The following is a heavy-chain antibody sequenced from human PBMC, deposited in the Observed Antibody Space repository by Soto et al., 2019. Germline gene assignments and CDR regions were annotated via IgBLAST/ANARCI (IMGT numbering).Heavy chain of an antibody. J-gene: IGHJ5*02. V-gene: IGHV4-4*07. CDR1: GGDISTYY. D-gene: IGHD3-3*01. Sequence: QVQLQESGPGLVKPSETLSLTCTVSGGDISTYYWTWIRQPAGKGLEWIGRIYSSGSTKYNPSLKSRVTMSLDTSTNQFSLRLSSVTAADTAVYDCARGQRFSDWFDPWGQGTLVTVSS. CDR2: IYSSGST. CDR3: ARGQRFSDWFDP.